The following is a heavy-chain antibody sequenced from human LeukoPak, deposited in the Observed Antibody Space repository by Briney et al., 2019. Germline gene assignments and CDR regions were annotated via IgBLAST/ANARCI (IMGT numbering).Heavy chain of an antibody. CDR2: INHSGST. CDR1: GGSFSDHY. Sequence: SETLSLTCAVYGGSFSDHYWSWIRQTPGKGLEWIREINHSGSTNYNPTPKSPVTISVDTSKNQVSLKLSSVTAADTAVYYCARGSRYDFWSGYTLDNRFDPWGQGTLVTVSS. V-gene: IGHV4-34*01. D-gene: IGHD3-3*01. CDR3: ARGSRYDFWSGYTLDNRFDP. J-gene: IGHJ5*02.